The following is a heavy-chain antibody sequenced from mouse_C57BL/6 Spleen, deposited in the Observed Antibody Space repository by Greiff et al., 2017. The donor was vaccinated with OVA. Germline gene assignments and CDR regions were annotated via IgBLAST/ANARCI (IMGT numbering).Heavy chain of an antibody. V-gene: IGHV1-55*01. D-gene: IGHD1-1*01. CDR2: ISPGSGST. CDR3: ARERLRRNAMDY. J-gene: IGHJ4*01. Sequence: QVQLQQPGAELVKPGASVKMSCKASGYTFTSYWITWVKQRPGPGLERIGDISPGSGSTNYNEKFKSKATLTVDTSSSTAYMQLSSLTSADSAVYYCARERLRRNAMDYWGQGTSVTVSS. CDR1: GYTFTSYW.